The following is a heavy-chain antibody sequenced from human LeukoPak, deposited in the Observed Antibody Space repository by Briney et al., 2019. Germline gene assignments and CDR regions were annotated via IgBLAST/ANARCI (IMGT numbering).Heavy chain of an antibody. J-gene: IGHJ6*03. CDR2: ISHSGST. V-gene: IGHV4-34*01. Sequence: SETLSLTCAVYGGSFSGYYWSWIRQPPGKGLEWIGEISHSGSTNYNPSLKSRVTISVDTSKNQFSLKLSSVTAADTAVYYCARVPRYYYYMDVWGKGTTVTVSS. CDR3: ARVPRYYYYMDV. CDR1: GGSFSGYY.